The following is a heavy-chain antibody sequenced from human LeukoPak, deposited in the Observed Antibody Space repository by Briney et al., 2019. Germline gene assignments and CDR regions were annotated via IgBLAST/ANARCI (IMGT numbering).Heavy chain of an antibody. V-gene: IGHV4-59*01. Sequence: SETLSLTCTVSGGSISSYYWSWIRQPPGKGLEWIGYIYYSGSTNYNPSLKSRVTISVDTSKNQFSLKLSSVTAADTAVYYCARSKVESYYDFWSGYSVRYFDYWGQGTLVTVSS. J-gene: IGHJ4*02. CDR3: ARSKVESYYDFWSGYSVRYFDY. D-gene: IGHD3-3*01. CDR1: GGSISSYY. CDR2: IYYSGST.